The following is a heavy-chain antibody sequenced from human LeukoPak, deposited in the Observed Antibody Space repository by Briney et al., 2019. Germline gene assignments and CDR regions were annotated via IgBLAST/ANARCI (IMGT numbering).Heavy chain of an antibody. CDR1: GYTFTSYG. CDR2: ISAYNGNT. V-gene: IGHV1-18*04. D-gene: IGHD3-10*01. CDR3: ASVTGYYGSGSLDAFDI. J-gene: IGHJ3*02. Sequence: ASVKVSCKASGYTFTSYGISWVRQAPGQGLEWMGWISAYNGNTNYAQKLQGRVTMTTDTSTSTAYMELRRMRSGDTAVYYCASVTGYYGSGSLDAFDIWGQGTMVTVSS.